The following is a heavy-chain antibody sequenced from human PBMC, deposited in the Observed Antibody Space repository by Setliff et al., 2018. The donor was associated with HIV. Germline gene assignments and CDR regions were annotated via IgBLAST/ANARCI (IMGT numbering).Heavy chain of an antibody. CDR2: INPSGGST. D-gene: IGHD1-26*01. CDR1: GYTFTSYY. J-gene: IGHJ4*02. Sequence: GASVKVSCKASGYTFTSYYMHWVRQAPGQGLEWMGIINPSGGSTSYAQKFQGRVTMTRDTPTSTVYMELSSLRSEDTAVYYCARAPLAIVGATTIDYWGQGTLVTVSS. CDR3: ARAPLAIVGATTIDY. V-gene: IGHV1-46*01.